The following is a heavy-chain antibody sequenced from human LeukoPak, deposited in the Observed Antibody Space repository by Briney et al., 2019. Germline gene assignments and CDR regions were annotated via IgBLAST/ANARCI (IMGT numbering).Heavy chain of an antibody. V-gene: IGHV3-9*01. CDR2: ISWNSGSI. D-gene: IGHD3-22*01. J-gene: IGHJ3*02. Sequence: PGRSLRLSCAASGFTFDDYAMHWVRQAPGKGLEWVSGISWNSGSIGYADSVKGRFTISRDNAKNSLYLQMNSLRAEDTALYYCARSITMIVVVINGGAFDIWGQGTMVTVSS. CDR3: ARSITMIVVVINGGAFDI. CDR1: GFTFDDYA.